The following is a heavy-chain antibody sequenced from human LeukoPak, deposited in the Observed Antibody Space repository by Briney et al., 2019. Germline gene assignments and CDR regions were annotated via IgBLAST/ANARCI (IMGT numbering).Heavy chain of an antibody. Sequence: GGSLRLSCAASGFTFGSHAMSWVRQAPGRGLEWVSTISDSADGTHYRDSVKGRFTISRDNSKNTLFLQMNSLSAADTAVYYCAKGIGGTLFDYWGQGTLVTVSS. J-gene: IGHJ4*02. CDR1: GFTFGSHA. CDR3: AKGIGGTLFDY. D-gene: IGHD4-23*01. CDR2: ISDSADGT. V-gene: IGHV3-23*01.